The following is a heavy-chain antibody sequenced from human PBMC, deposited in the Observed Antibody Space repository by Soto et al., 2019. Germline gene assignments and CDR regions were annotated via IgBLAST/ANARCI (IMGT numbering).Heavy chain of an antibody. CDR1: GGSVSSGGYY. CDR3: ARRALPQCINGVCYKDGFWDY. Sequence: PSETLSLTCTVSGGSVSSGGYYWSWIRQHPGTDLEWIGYIYYSGTTYFNPSLKSRASISLDTSKNEFSLKLTSVTAADTAVYYCARRALPQCINGVCYKDGFWDYWGQGALVTVSS. CDR2: IYYSGTT. V-gene: IGHV4-31*03. J-gene: IGHJ4*02. D-gene: IGHD2-8*01.